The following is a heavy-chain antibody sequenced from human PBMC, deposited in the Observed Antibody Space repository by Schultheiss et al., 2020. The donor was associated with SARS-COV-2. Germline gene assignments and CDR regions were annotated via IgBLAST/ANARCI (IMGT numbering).Heavy chain of an antibody. V-gene: IGHV4-34*01. CDR2: INHSGNT. CDR1: GGSFSGYY. Sequence: SETLSLTCAVYGGSFSGYYWSWIRQPPGKGLEWIGEINHSGNTNYNPSLKSRVTISVDTSKNQFSLKLSSVTAADTAVYYCARHTQYSSGWVTHDAFDIWGQGTMVTVSS. J-gene: IGHJ3*02. D-gene: IGHD6-19*01. CDR3: ARHTQYSSGWVTHDAFDI.